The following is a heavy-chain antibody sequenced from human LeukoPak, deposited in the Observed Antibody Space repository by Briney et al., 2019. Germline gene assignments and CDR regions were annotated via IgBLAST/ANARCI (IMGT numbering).Heavy chain of an antibody. CDR3: AREAIVVVAAPIDY. CDR2: IKQDGSEK. V-gene: IGHV3-7*01. CDR1: GFTLSSYW. D-gene: IGHD2-21*02. Sequence: GGSLRLSCAASGFTLSSYWMSLVRQAPGKGLEWVANIKQDGSEKYHVVSVKGRFTISRDNAKTSLYLQMNSMRAEDTAVYYCAREAIVVVAAPIDYWGQGTLVTVSS. J-gene: IGHJ4*02.